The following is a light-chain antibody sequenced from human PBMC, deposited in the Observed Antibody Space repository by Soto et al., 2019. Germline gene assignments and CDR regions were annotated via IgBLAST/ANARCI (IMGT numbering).Light chain of an antibody. J-gene: IGLJ2*01. CDR3: SSYTSSSTLV. V-gene: IGLV2-14*01. CDR1: SSDVGGYNY. Sequence: QSALTQPASVSGSPGQSITISCTGTSSDVGGYNYVSWYQQHPGKAPKLMIYDVSNRPSGVSNRFSGSKSGNTVSLTISGLQAEDEVDYYCSSYTSSSTLVFGGGTQLTVL. CDR2: DVS.